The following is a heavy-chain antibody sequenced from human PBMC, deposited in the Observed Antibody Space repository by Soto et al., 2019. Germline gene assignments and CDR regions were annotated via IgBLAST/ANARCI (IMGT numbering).Heavy chain of an antibody. CDR1: GGSISSSSYY. V-gene: IGHV4-39*01. CDR3: ASSYDFWSGSGTYYYMDV. J-gene: IGHJ6*03. D-gene: IGHD3-3*01. CDR2: IYYSGST. Sequence: SETLSLTCTVSGGSISSSSYYWGWIRQPPGKGLEWIGSIYYSGSTYYNPSLKSRVTISVDTSKNQFSLKLSSVTAADTAVYYCASSYDFWSGSGTYYYMDVWGKGTTVTVSS.